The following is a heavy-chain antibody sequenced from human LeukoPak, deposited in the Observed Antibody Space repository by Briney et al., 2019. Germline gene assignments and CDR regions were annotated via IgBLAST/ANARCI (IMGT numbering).Heavy chain of an antibody. J-gene: IGHJ4*02. D-gene: IGHD3-22*01. V-gene: IGHV3-7*03. CDR1: GFSFRSYW. Sequence: GGSLRLSCAVSGFSFRSYWMAWVRQAPGKGPEWLANIKDDGSETNYLDAVKGRFTISRDNARNSLYVQMNSLRVEDTAVYYCARVGPLYEDSGYRSFDVWGQGTLVTVSS. CDR2: IKDDGSET. CDR3: ARVGPLYEDSGYRSFDV.